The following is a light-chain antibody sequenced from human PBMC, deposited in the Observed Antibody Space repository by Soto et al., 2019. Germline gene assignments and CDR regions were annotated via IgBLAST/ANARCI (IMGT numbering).Light chain of an antibody. V-gene: IGKV3-15*01. CDR3: QQYNNWPPWT. CDR2: GAS. J-gene: IGKJ1*01. Sequence: EIVLTQSPATLSVSPCERATLSWSASQSVSSNLAWYQQKRGQAPRLLIYGASTRATGIPARFSGSGSGTEFTLTISSLQSEDFAVYYCQQYNNWPPWTFGQGTKVDNK. CDR1: QSVSSN.